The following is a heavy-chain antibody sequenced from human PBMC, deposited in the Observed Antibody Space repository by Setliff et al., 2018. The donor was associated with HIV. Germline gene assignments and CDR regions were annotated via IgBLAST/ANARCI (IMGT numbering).Heavy chain of an antibody. CDR1: GGSISGSDYY. CDR2: IYYSGTA. J-gene: IGHJ3*02. D-gene: IGHD3-10*01. CDR3: AREGGKLWFGELLYAFDI. Sequence: LSLTCTVSGGSISGSDYYWGWIRQPPGKGLEWIGSIYYSGTAYYNPSLKSRVTISVDTSKNQFSLKLSSVTAADTAVYYCAREGGKLWFGELLYAFDIWGQGTMVTVSS. V-gene: IGHV4-39*07.